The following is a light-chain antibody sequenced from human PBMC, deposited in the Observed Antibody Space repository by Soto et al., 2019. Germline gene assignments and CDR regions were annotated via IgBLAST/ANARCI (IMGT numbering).Light chain of an antibody. Sequence: IQVTQSPSSRGASVVGRVTSRGRASQDISNYLNWYQQKPGTAHKLLIYDASGLESGVQSRFSGSGPGTEFTLTIRSVKTDDFATHYCEPYNGFSRTFGSGTKVDI. V-gene: IGKV1-5*01. CDR1: QDISNY. CDR2: DAS. J-gene: IGKJ1*01. CDR3: EPYNGFSRT.